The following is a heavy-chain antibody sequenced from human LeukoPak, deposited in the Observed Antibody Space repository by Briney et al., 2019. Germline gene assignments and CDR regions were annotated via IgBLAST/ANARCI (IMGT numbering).Heavy chain of an antibody. CDR1: GFTFSSYA. D-gene: IGHD1-1*01. CDR2: ISGSGGST. J-gene: IGHJ6*03. V-gene: IGHV3-23*01. CDR3: ARERQDHYYYYYMDV. Sequence: PGGSLRLSCAASGFTFSSYAMSWVRKAPGKGLEWVSAISGSGGSTYYADSVKGRFTISRDNSKNTLYLQMNSLRAEDTAVYYCARERQDHYYYYYMDVWGKGTTVTVSS.